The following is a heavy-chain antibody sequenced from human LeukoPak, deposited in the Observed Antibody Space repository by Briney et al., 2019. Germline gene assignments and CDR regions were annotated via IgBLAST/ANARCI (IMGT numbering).Heavy chain of an antibody. CDR2: IGDRGRDI. Sequence: GGSLRLSCAASGFNINDYYMAWIRQAPGKGPEWLSYIGDRGRDINYAAFVKGRFTISRDSAKNSLYLQLNNLRVEDTAVYYCATGRQIREADYWGQGTLVTVSS. D-gene: IGHD3-10*01. CDR1: GFNINDYY. V-gene: IGHV3-11*01. CDR3: ATGRQIREADY. J-gene: IGHJ4*02.